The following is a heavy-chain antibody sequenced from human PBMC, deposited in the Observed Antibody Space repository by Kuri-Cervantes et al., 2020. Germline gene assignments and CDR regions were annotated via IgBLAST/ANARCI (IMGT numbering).Heavy chain of an antibody. CDR1: GFAFNSYW. Sequence: GGSLRLSCAASGFAFNSYWMPWVRQAPGKGLEWVSSISSSSSYIYYADSVKGRFTISRDNAKNSLYLQMNSLRAEDTAVYYCAREYGSSGYYDMDVWGQGTTVTVSS. V-gene: IGHV3-21*01. D-gene: IGHD3-22*01. CDR3: AREYGSSGYYDMDV. CDR2: ISSSSSYI. J-gene: IGHJ6*02.